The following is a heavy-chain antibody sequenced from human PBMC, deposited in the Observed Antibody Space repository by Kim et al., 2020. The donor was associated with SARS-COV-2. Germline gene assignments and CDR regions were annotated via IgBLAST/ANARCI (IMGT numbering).Heavy chain of an antibody. Sequence: GGSLRLSCAVSGLTFTNDWTYWVRQAPGKGLEWVANIKPDGSEKYYMDSVKGRFSISRDNTKQLVYLQMNSLRAEDTAVYYCASRILGGQGTLVTVSS. CDR3: ASRIL. V-gene: IGHV3-7*01. CDR2: IKPDGSEK. D-gene: IGHD3-3*02. CDR1: GLTFTNDW. J-gene: IGHJ4*02.